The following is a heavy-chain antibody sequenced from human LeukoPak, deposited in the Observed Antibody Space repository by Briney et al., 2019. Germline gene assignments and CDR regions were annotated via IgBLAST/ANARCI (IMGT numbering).Heavy chain of an antibody. CDR2: IRYDGSNK. CDR1: GFTFSSYG. CDR3: AKETPTTVTSPFQH. Sequence: PGGSLRLSCAASGFTFSSYGMHWGRQAPGKGLEWVAFIRYDGSNKYCAGSVKGRFTISRDNSKNTLYLQMNSLRAEDTAVYYCAKETPTTVTSPFQHWGQGTLVTVSS. V-gene: IGHV3-30*02. D-gene: IGHD4-17*01. J-gene: IGHJ1*01.